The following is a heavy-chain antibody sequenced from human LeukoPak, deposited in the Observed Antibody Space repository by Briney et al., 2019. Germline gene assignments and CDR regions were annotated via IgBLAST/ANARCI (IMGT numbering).Heavy chain of an antibody. CDR3: ARGATYYDSSGYFFDY. J-gene: IGHJ4*02. Sequence: SETLSLTCTVSGGSISSSSYYWGWIRQPPGKGLEWIGSIYYSGSTYYNPSLKSRVTISVDTSKNQFSLKLSSVTAADTAVYYCARGATYYDSSGYFFDYWGQGTLVTVSS. CDR1: GGSISSSSYY. CDR2: IYYSGST. D-gene: IGHD3-22*01. V-gene: IGHV4-39*07.